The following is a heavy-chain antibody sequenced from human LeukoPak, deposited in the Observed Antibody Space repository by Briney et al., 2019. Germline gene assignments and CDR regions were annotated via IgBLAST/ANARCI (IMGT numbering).Heavy chain of an antibody. CDR2: IYYSGST. CDR3: AALWFGESYFDH. V-gene: IGHV4-39*01. Sequence: PSETLSLTCTVSGGSISSSSYHWGWIRQPPGKGLEWIGSIYYSGSTYYNPSLKSRVTISVDTSKNQFSLKLSSVTAADTAVYYCAALWFGESYFDHWGQGTLVTVSS. CDR1: GGSISSSSYH. D-gene: IGHD3-10*01. J-gene: IGHJ4*02.